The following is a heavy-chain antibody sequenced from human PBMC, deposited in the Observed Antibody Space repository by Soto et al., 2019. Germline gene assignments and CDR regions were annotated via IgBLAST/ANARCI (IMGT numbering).Heavy chain of an antibody. D-gene: IGHD2-8*02. J-gene: IGHJ4*02. CDR1: GFTVSTYG. Sequence: QVQLVESGGGVVQPGRSLRLSCAVSGFTVSTYGMQWVRQAPGKGLEWMAVISRDGGTKYYADSVKGGFTISRDNSRNTLFLEMNSLRGDDMAVYYCTGEVASGYWGQGTLVTVSS. CDR3: TGEVASGY. V-gene: IGHV3-30*03. CDR2: ISRDGGTK.